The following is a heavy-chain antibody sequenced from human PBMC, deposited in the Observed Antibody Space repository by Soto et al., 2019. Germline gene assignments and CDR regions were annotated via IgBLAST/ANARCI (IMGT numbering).Heavy chain of an antibody. V-gene: IGHV1-69*01. J-gene: IGHJ6*02. CDR1: GGTFSSYA. Sequence: QVQLVQSGAEVKKPGSSVKVSCKASGGTFSSYAISWVRQAPGQGLEWMGGIIPIFGTANYAQKFQGRVTITADESTSTAYMELSSLRSEDTAVYYCARSPSSATYYYYYGRDVWGQVTTVTVSS. CDR2: IIPIFGTA. D-gene: IGHD2-2*01. CDR3: ARSPSSATYYYYYGRDV.